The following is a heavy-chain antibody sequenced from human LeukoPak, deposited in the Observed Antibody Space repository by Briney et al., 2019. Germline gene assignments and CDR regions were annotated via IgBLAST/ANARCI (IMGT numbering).Heavy chain of an antibody. CDR2: IYYSGST. CDR1: GGSISSYY. Sequence: SETLSLTCTVSGGSISSYYWSWIRQPPGKGLEWIGYIYYSGSTNYNPSLKSRVTISVDTSKNQFSLKLSSVTAADTAVCYCARFSPALAIRGAFDIWGQGTMVTVSS. D-gene: IGHD5-24*01. J-gene: IGHJ3*02. V-gene: IGHV4-59*01. CDR3: ARFSPALAIRGAFDI.